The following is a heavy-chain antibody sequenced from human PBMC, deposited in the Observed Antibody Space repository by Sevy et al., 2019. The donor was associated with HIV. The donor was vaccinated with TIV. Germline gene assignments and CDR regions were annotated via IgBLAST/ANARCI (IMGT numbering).Heavy chain of an antibody. Sequence: GGSLRLSCAASGFTFSNAWMSWVRRAPGKGLEWVGRIKSKTDGGTTDYAAPVKGRFTISRDDSKNTLYLQMNSLKTEDTAVYYCTTARVTTRSIEGYYYYMDVWGKGTTVTVSS. J-gene: IGHJ6*03. CDR2: IKSKTDGGTT. V-gene: IGHV3-15*01. CDR1: GFTFSNAW. D-gene: IGHD4-4*01. CDR3: TTARVTTRSIEGYYYYMDV.